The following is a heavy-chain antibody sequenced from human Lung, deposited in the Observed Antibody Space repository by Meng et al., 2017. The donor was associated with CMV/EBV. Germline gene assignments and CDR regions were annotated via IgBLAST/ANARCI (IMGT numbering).Heavy chain of an antibody. J-gene: IGHJ5*02. Sequence: GEXXKISCAASGFTFSSYDMSWVRQAPGKGLEWVSSISTGGRDLYYADSVKGRFTISRDNAKNSLYLQMNSLRAEDTAVYFCARVWGKGSGYDFYLWGQGTPVTVSS. CDR2: ISTGGRDL. V-gene: IGHV3-21*01. CDR1: GFTFSSYD. CDR3: ARVWGKGSGYDFYL. D-gene: IGHD5-12*01.